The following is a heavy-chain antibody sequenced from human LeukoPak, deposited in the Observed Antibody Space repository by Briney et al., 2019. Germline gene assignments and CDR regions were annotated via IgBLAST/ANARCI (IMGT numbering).Heavy chain of an antibody. Sequence: PSETLSLTCIVSGYSISSGYYWSWIRQPAGKGLEWIGRIYTSGSTNYNPSLKSRVTMSVDTSKNQFSLKLSSVTAADTAVYYCARYAPLERIAAAGSGYYYYYMDVWGKGTTVTISS. J-gene: IGHJ6*03. CDR2: IYTSGST. D-gene: IGHD6-13*01. CDR1: GYSISSGYY. CDR3: ARYAPLERIAAAGSGYYYYYMDV. V-gene: IGHV4-4*07.